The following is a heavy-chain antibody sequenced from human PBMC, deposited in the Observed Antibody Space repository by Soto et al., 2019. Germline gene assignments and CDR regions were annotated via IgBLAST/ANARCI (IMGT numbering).Heavy chain of an antibody. CDR2: ISAHNGNT. CDR1: GYTFTSYG. CDR3: ARGRYGDY. J-gene: IGHJ4*02. D-gene: IGHD1-1*01. Sequence: QVHLVQSGAEVKKPGASVKVSCKGSGYTFTSYGITWVRQAPGQGLEWMGWISAHNGNTDYAQKLQGRVTVTRDTSTSTAYMEPRSLRSVDTAVYYCARGRYGDYWGQGALVTVSS. V-gene: IGHV1-18*01.